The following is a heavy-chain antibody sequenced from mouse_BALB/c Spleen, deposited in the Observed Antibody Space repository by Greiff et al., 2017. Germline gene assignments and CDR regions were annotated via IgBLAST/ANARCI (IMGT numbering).Heavy chain of an antibody. D-gene: IGHD2-14*01. CDR2: ISSGSSTI. CDR3: ASSRGYDYAMDD. V-gene: IGHV5-17*02. Sequence: EVQLVESGGGLVQPGGSRKLSCAASGFTFSSFGMHWVRQAPEKGLEWVAYISSGSSTIYYADTVKGRFTISRDNPKNTLFLQMTSLRSEDTAMYYCASSRGYDYAMDDWGQGTSVTVSS. J-gene: IGHJ4*01. CDR1: GFTFSSFG.